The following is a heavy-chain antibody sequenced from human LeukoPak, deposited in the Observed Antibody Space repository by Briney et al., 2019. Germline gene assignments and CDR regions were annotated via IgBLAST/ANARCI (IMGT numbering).Heavy chain of an antibody. Sequence: GGSLRVSFVATGFAFSEFTFSNAWMSWVRQAPGKGLEWVGRFKSKTDGGATDYAAPVKGRFTIARDVSKTTLFLQMNSLKTEDTAVYYCTADNCGSTSCYAHYWGQGTLVTVSS. D-gene: IGHD2-2*01. V-gene: IGHV3-15*01. CDR2: FKSKTDGGAT. J-gene: IGHJ4*02. CDR1: GFAFSEFTFSNAW. CDR3: TADNCGSTSCYAHY.